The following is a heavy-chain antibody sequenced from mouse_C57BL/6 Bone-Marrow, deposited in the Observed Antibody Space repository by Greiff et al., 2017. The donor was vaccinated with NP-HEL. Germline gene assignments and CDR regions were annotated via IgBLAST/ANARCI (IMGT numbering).Heavy chain of an antibody. CDR2: IRNKANGYTT. V-gene: IGHV7-3*01. CDR3: ARYSPNGSSYWYFDV. D-gene: IGHD1-1*01. J-gene: IGHJ1*03. Sequence: EVQLVESGGGLVQPGGSLSLSCAASGFTFTDYYMSWVRQPPGKALEWLGFIRNKANGYTTEYSASVKGRFTISRDNSQSILYLQMNALIAEDSATYYCARYSPNGSSYWYFDVWGTGTTVTVSS. CDR1: GFTFTDYY.